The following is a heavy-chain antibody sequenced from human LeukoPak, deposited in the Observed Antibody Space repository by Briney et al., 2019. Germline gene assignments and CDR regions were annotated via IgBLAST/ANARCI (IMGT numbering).Heavy chain of an antibody. D-gene: IGHD3-22*01. Sequence: PSETLSLTCTVSGYSISSGYYWGWIRPPPGKGLEGIGSIYHSGSTYYNPSLKSRVTISVDTSKNQFSLKLSSVTAADTAVYYCARGHDYYDSSGYYLLDYWGQGTLVTVSS. V-gene: IGHV4-38-2*02. CDR1: GYSISSGYY. CDR3: ARGHDYYDSSGYYLLDY. CDR2: IYHSGST. J-gene: IGHJ4*02.